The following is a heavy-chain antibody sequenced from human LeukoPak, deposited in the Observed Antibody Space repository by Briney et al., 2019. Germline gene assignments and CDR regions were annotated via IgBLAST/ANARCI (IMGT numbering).Heavy chain of an antibody. D-gene: IGHD6-13*01. CDR2: IIPIFGTA. J-gene: IGHJ4*02. Sequence: ASVKVSCKASGGTFSSYAISWVRQAPGQGLEWMGGIIPIFGTANYAQKFQGGVTITADESTSTAYMELSSLRSEDTAVYYCATQLVPGFDYWGQGTLVTVSS. V-gene: IGHV1-69*01. CDR3: ATQLVPGFDY. CDR1: GGTFSSYA.